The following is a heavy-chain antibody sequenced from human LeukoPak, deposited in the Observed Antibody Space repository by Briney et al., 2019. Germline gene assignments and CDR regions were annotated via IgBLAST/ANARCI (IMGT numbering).Heavy chain of an antibody. CDR1: GFTFSSYG. CDR3: ARNRVLRFLEWSYYYYGMDV. V-gene: IGHV3-30*03. CDR2: ISYDGSNK. Sequence: GRSLRLSCAASGFTFSSYGMHWVRQAPGKGLEWVAVISYDGSNKYYADSVKGRFTISRDNSKNTLYLQMNSLRAEDTAVYYCARNRVLRFLEWSYYYYGMDVWGQGTTVTVSS. D-gene: IGHD3-3*01. J-gene: IGHJ6*02.